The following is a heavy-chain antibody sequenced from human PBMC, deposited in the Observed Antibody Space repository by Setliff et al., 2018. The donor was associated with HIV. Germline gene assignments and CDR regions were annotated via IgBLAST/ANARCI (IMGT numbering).Heavy chain of an antibody. V-gene: IGHV4-59*08. Sequence: PSETLSLTCTVSGGSIRSYYWSWIRQSPGKGLEWIGYVFYNGDTAYNPSLKSRLTISDDTSKSQFSLKLTSVTAADTAVYYCARQMTVPGVAVTPVDYWGQGALVTVSS. CDR3: ARQMTVPGVAVTPVDY. CDR2: VFYNGDT. CDR1: GGSIRSYY. J-gene: IGHJ4*02. D-gene: IGHD3-3*01.